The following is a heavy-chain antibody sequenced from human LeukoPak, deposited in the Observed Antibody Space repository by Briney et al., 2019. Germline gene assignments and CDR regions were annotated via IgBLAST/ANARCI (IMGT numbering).Heavy chain of an antibody. D-gene: IGHD4-17*01. CDR2: INHSGST. J-gene: IGHJ6*02. CDR1: GGSFSGYY. Sequence: SETLSLTCAVYGGSFSGYYWSWIRQPPGKGLEWIGEINHSGSTNYNPSLKSRVAISVDTSKNQFSLKLSSVTAADTAVYYCATSTTVTTIQQDYYYGMDVWGQGTTVTVSS. V-gene: IGHV4-34*01. CDR3: ATSTTVTTIQQDYYYGMDV.